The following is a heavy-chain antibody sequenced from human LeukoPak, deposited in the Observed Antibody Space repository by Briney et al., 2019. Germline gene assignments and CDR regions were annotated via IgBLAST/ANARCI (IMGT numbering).Heavy chain of an antibody. Sequence: GGSLRLSCAASGFTFSSYGMHWVRQAPGRGLEWVAVISYDGSNKYYADSVKGRFTISRDNSKNTLYLQMNSLRAEDTAVYYCAKAEYYDILTGYYKGCYYYGMDVWGQGTTVTVSS. CDR2: ISYDGSNK. D-gene: IGHD3-9*01. CDR3: AKAEYYDILTGYYKGCYYYGMDV. J-gene: IGHJ6*02. CDR1: GFTFSSYG. V-gene: IGHV3-30*18.